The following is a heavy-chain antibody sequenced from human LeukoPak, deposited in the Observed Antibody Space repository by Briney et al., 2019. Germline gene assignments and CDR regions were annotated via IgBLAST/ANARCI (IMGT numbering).Heavy chain of an antibody. V-gene: IGHV4-30-2*01. J-gene: IGHJ3*01. CDR1: GAFISSGGFY. Sequence: PSETLSLTCTVSGAFISSGGFYWSWLRQPPGKGLEWIGYIYHSGKAYYNPSLESRVTISVDRSKNRFSLNLNSVTAADTSVYYCARGGRAFDVWGQGTLISVSP. CDR3: ARGGRAFDV. CDR2: IYHSGKA.